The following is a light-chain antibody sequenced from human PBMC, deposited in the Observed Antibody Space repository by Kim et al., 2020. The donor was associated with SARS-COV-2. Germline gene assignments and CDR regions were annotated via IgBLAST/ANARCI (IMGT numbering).Light chain of an antibody. Sequence: SYELTQPPSVSVSPGQTASITCSGDKLGDKYACWYQQKPGQSPVLVIYQDSKRPSGIPERFSGSNSGNTATLTISGTPAMDEADYYCQAWDSSTYVVFVG. J-gene: IGLJ2*01. CDR1: KLGDKY. CDR3: QAWDSSTYVV. V-gene: IGLV3-1*01. CDR2: QDS.